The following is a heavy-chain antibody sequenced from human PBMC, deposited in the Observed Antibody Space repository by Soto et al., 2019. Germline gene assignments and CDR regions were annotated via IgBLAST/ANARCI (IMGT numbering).Heavy chain of an antibody. D-gene: IGHD2-21*01. CDR2: INPSSGRT. V-gene: IGHV1-46*01. J-gene: IGHJ6*02. CDR1: GYTFTSYS. CDR3: ARDHNFGFILHAMDV. Sequence: GASVKVSCKASGYTFTSYSMHWVRQAPGQGLEWMGIINPSSGRTSYAQNFQGRVTMTSDTPTSIVYMEMSSLKSEDTAVYYCARDHNFGFILHAMDVWGQGTTVTVSS.